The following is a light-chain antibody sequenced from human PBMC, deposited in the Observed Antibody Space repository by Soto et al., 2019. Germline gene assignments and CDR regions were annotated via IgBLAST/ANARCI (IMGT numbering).Light chain of an antibody. J-gene: IGKJ5*01. CDR3: QQANSFPLT. CDR1: RSISSY. Sequence: DIQMTQSPSSLSASVGDRVTITCRASRSISSYLNWYQQKPGKAPKLLIYAASSLQSGVPSRFSGSGSGTDFTLTISSLQPEDFATYYCQQANSFPLTFGQGTRLEIK. V-gene: IGKV1-39*01. CDR2: AAS.